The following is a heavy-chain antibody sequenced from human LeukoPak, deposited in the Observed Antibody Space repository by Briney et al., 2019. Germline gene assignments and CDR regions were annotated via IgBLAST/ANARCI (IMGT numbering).Heavy chain of an antibody. CDR1: GFTFSTYS. CDR3: ARDRMVPGVNDAFDI. V-gene: IGHV3-48*02. CDR2: ISSTSTTI. J-gene: IGHJ3*02. D-gene: IGHD3-10*01. Sequence: GGSLRLSCAASGFTFSTYSMNWVRQAPGKGLEWVSYISSTSTTIYYTDSVKGRFTISRDNAKNSLYLQMNSLRDEDTAVYYCARDRMVPGVNDAFDIWGQGTMVTVSS.